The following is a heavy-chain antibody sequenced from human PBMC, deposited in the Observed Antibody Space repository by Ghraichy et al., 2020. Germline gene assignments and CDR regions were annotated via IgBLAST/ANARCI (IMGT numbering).Heavy chain of an antibody. V-gene: IGHV4-59*12. D-gene: IGHD6-19*01. Sequence: SETLSLTCTVSGGSISNFYWSWIRQPPGKGLEWIGYIYYSGSTSYNPSLKSRVTISVDTSKSQFSLKLSSVTAADTAVDYCARGGWSLDYWGQGTLVTVSS. CDR2: IYYSGST. CDR3: ARGGWSLDY. CDR1: GGSISNFY. J-gene: IGHJ4*02.